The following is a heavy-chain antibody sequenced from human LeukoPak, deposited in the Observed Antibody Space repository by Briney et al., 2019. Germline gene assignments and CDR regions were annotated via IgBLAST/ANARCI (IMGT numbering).Heavy chain of an antibody. D-gene: IGHD1-26*01. Sequence: ASVKVSCKASGYTFTSYGISWVRQAPGQGPEWVGIINPSGGSTSYAPKFQGRVTMTRDTSTTTVYMELSGLRSEDTAVYYCAREYSGSYCFDFWGQGTLVTVSS. V-gene: IGHV1-46*01. CDR3: AREYSGSYCFDF. CDR1: GYTFTSYG. CDR2: INPSGGST. J-gene: IGHJ4*02.